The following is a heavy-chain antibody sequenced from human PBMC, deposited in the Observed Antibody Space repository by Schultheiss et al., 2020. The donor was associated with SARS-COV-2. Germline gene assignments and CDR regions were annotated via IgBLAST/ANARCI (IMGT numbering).Heavy chain of an antibody. J-gene: IGHJ4*02. CDR2: MNPNSGNT. V-gene: IGHV1-8*01. CDR3: ARDLLTGTTSHYY. CDR1: GYTFTSYD. Sequence: ASVKVSCKASGYTFTSYDINWVRQATGQGLEWMGWMNPNSGNTGYAQKFQGRVTMTRDTSTSTVYMELSSLRSEDTAVYYCARDLLTGTTSHYYWGQGTLVTVSS. D-gene: IGHD1-20*01.